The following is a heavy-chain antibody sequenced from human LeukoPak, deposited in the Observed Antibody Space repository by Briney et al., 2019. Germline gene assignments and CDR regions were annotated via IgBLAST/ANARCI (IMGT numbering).Heavy chain of an antibody. D-gene: IGHD1-26*01. CDR1: GATFISYA. CDR2: IIPIFGTA. V-gene: IGHV1-69*05. CDR3: ALSVLVGATSLDY. Sequence: SVKVSCKAAGATFISYAISWVRQAPGQGLEWMGRIIPIFGTANYAQKFQGRVTITTDESTSTAYMELSSLRSEDTAVYYCALSVLVGATSLDYWGQGTLVTVSS. J-gene: IGHJ4*02.